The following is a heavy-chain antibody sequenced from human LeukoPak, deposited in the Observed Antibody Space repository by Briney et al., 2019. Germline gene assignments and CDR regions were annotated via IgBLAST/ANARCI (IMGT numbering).Heavy chain of an antibody. Sequence: PGGSLRLSCEASGFTFSHYWMHWVRQAPGKGLVWVSRTNTDGSSTSYVDSVKGRFTISRDSAKNTMYLQRNRLRAEDTAMYYCVPTDSSGLAWGQGTLVTASS. CDR1: GFTFSHYW. CDR3: VPTDSSGLA. D-gene: IGHD3-22*01. J-gene: IGHJ5*02. CDR2: TNTDGSST. V-gene: IGHV3-74*01.